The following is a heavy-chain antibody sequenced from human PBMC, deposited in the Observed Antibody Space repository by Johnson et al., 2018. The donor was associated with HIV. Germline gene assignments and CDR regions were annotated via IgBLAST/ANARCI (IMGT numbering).Heavy chain of an antibody. V-gene: IGHV3-20*04. CDR3: ARPSEDYSSSSGDAFDI. Sequence: EVQLVESGGGVVRPGGSLRLSCAASGFTFDDYGMSWVRQAPGKGLEWVSGINWNGGRTGYADSVQGRFTISRDNAKNSLYVQMNSLRAEDTAVYYCARPSEDYSSSSGDAFDIWGQGTMVTVSS. J-gene: IGHJ3*02. CDR1: GFTFDDYG. D-gene: IGHD6-6*01. CDR2: INWNGGRT.